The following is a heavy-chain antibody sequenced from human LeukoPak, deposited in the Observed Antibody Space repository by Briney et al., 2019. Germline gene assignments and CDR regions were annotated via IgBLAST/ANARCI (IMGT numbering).Heavy chain of an antibody. CDR2: INPNSGGT. J-gene: IGHJ4*02. Sequence: ASVKVSCKASGYTFAIFGVTWVRQAPGQGLEWMGWINPNSGGTNYAQKFQGRVTMTRATSISTAYMELSRLTSDDTAVYYCAKDTGNFNLGDYWGQGTLVTVSS. D-gene: IGHD5-18*01. V-gene: IGHV1-2*02. CDR1: GYTFAIFG. CDR3: AKDTGNFNLGDY.